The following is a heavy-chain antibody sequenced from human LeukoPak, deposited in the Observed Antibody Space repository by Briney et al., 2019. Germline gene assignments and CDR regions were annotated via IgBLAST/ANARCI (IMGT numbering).Heavy chain of an antibody. CDR3: ARDHDLYYDFWSGTRSDAFDI. V-gene: IGHV1-24*01. J-gene: IGHJ3*02. CDR1: GYTLTELS. D-gene: IGHD3-3*01. CDR2: FDPEDGET. Sequence: ASVKVSCKVSGYTLTELSMHWVRQAPGKGLEWMGGFDPEDGETIYAQKFQGRVTMTEDTSTDTAYMELSSLRSEDTAVYYCARDHDLYYDFWSGTRSDAFDIWGQGTMVTVSS.